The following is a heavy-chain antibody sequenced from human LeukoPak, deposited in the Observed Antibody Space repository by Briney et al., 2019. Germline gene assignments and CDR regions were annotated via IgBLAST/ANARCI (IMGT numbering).Heavy chain of an antibody. Sequence: GGSLRLSCAASGFTVSNNYMSWVRQAPGKGLEWVSVIYSGGNIYYADSVKGRFTISRDNSKNTLYLQMNSLRAEDTAVYYCARDFSRSSGSYWGQGTLVTVSS. J-gene: IGHJ4*02. D-gene: IGHD3-22*01. CDR3: ARDFSRSSGSY. CDR1: GFTVSNNY. V-gene: IGHV3-53*01. CDR2: IYSGGNI.